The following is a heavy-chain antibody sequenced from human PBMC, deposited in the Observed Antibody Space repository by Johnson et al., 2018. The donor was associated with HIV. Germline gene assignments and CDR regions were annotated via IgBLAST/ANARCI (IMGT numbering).Heavy chain of an antibody. CDR1: GFTFSNCA. D-gene: IGHD3-22*01. J-gene: IGHJ3*02. Sequence: VQLVESGGGWVQPGGSLRLSCVASGFTFSNCAMNWVRQAPGKGLEWVATVSGGGGITYYADSVKGRFSISRDNAKNSLYLQMNSLRAKDTALYYCAKVYYDSSGYGAFDIWGQGTMVTVSA. CDR3: AKVYYDSSGYGAFDI. CDR2: VSGGGGIT. V-gene: IGHV3-23*04.